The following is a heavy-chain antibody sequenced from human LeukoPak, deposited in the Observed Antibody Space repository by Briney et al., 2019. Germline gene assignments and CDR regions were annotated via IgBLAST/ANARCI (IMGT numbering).Heavy chain of an antibody. D-gene: IGHD6-19*01. J-gene: IGHJ4*02. Sequence: PGGSLRLSCAASGFTVSSNYMSWVRQAPGKGLEWVSVIYSGGSTYYADSVKGRFTISRDNSKSTLYLQMNSLRAEDTAVYYCARDWIAVAGLPFDYWGQGTLVTVSS. V-gene: IGHV3-66*01. CDR1: GFTVSSNY. CDR2: IYSGGST. CDR3: ARDWIAVAGLPFDY.